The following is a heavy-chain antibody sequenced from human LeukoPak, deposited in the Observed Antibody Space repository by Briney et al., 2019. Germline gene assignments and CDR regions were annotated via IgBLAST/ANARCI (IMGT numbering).Heavy chain of an antibody. V-gene: IGHV3-23*01. CDR1: RFTFNSYA. CDR3: ARGITMMIVAPGY. Sequence: GGSLRLSCAASRFTFNSYAMSRVRQAPGKGLEWVSVIGGSNGITYYADSVKGRFTVSRDSSKNTLYLQMSSLRAEDTAVYYCARGITMMIVAPGYWGQGTLVTVSS. CDR2: IGGSNGIT. J-gene: IGHJ4*02. D-gene: IGHD3-22*01.